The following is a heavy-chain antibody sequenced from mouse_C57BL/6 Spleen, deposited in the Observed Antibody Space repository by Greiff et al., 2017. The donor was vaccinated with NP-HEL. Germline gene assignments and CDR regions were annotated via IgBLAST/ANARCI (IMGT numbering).Heavy chain of an antibody. CDR2: IDPSGSYT. CDR3: ASTHPYFDY. CDR1: GYTFTSYG. Sequence: QVQLQQPGAELVKPGASVKLSCKASGYTFTSYGMQWVKQRPGQGLEWIGAIDPSGSYTKYNQKFKGKATLTADTSSSTAYMQLSSLTSEYSAIYCYASTHPYFDYWGQGTTLTVSS. J-gene: IGHJ2*01. V-gene: IGHV1-50*01.